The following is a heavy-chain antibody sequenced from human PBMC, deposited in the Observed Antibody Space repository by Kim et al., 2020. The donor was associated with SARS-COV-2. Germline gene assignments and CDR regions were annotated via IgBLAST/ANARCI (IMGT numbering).Heavy chain of an antibody. J-gene: IGHJ3*02. V-gene: IGHV5-51*01. D-gene: IGHD3-9*01. CDR2: IYPGDSDT. CDR3: ATLQRVTGYSLDPFHI. CDR1: GYNFNKYW. Sequence: GESLKISCKGSGYNFNKYWIGWVRQLPGKGLEWMGVIYPGDSDTRYSPSFQGQVTMSADKSISAAYLQWNSLKASDSAMYYCATLQRVTGYSLDPFHIWGQGTMVSVSS.